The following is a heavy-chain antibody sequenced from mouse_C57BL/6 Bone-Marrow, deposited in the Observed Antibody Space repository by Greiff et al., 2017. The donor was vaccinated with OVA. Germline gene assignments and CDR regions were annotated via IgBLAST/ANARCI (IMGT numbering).Heavy chain of an antibody. CDR2: INSDGGST. V-gene: IGHV5-2*01. CDR3: ARQADGYPFAY. D-gene: IGHD2-3*01. Sequence: DVKLVESGGGLVQPGESLKLSCESNAYEFPSHDMSWVRKTPEKRLELVAAINSDGGSTYYPDTMERRFIISRDNTKKTLYLQMSSLRSEDTALYYCARQADGYPFAYWGQGTLVTVSA. J-gene: IGHJ3*01. CDR1: AYEFPSHD.